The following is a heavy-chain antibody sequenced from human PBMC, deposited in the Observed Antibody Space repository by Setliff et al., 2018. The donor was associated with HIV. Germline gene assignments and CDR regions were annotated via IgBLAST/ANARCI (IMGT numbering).Heavy chain of an antibody. D-gene: IGHD3-10*01. J-gene: IGHJ6*02. CDR2: INDNGST. CDR1: GGSFSGYY. CDR3: ARVRGRYYYHYAMDV. Sequence: SETLSLTCAVYGGSFSGYYWSWIRQPPGKGLEWIGEINDNGSTSYNPSLKSRVTISVDTSKNQFSLKLSSVTAADTAVYYCARVRGRYYYHYAMDVWGQGTTVTVSS. V-gene: IGHV4-34*01.